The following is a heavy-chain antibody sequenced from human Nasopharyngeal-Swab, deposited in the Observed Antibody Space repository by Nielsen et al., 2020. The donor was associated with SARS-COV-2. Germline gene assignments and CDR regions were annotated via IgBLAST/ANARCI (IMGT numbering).Heavy chain of an antibody. Sequence: GGSLRLSCAASGFTFSSYSMNWVRQAPGKGLEWVSSISSSSSYIYYADSVKGRFTISRDNAKNSLYLQMNSLRAEDTAAYYCARDSAVTRNDAFDIWGQGTMVTVSS. D-gene: IGHD4-17*01. CDR3: ARDSAVTRNDAFDI. V-gene: IGHV3-21*01. J-gene: IGHJ3*02. CDR2: ISSSSSYI. CDR1: GFTFSSYS.